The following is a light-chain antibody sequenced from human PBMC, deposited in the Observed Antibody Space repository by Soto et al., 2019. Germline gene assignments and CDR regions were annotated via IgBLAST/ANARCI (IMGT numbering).Light chain of an antibody. CDR1: DISGYNY. V-gene: IGLV2-14*01. J-gene: IGLJ1*01. CDR2: EVS. CDR3: STSHV. Sequence: QSALTQPASVSGSPGQSITISRTGSDISGYNYVSWYQQYPGKAPKLMIYEVSNRPSGVSHRFSGSKSGNTASLTISGLQAEDEADYYCSTSHVFATGTKLTVL.